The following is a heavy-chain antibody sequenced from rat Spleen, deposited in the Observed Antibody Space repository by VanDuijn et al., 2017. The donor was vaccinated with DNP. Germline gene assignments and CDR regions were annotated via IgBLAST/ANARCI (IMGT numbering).Heavy chain of an antibody. Sequence: EVQLQESGPGLVKPSQSLSLTCSVTGYSITSNYWGWIRKFPGNKMEWVGHINYSGSTTYNPSLKSRISITRDTSKNQFFLQLNSVTTEDMATYYCARWEGDHFDYWGQGVMVTVSS. J-gene: IGHJ2*01. V-gene: IGHV3-1*01. CDR1: GYSITSNY. CDR2: INYSGST. D-gene: IGHD1-11*01. CDR3: ARWEGDHFDY.